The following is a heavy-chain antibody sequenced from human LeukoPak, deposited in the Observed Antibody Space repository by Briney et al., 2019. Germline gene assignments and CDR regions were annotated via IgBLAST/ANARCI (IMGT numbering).Heavy chain of an antibody. CDR3: ARVSPTLCFDY. V-gene: IGHV4-30-2*01. Sequence: SQTLSLTCTVSGGSISSGGYYWSWIRQPPGKGLEWIGNIYHSGSTYYNPSLKSRVTISVDTSKNQFSLKLTSVTAADTAVYYCARVSPTLCFDYWGQGTLVTVSS. J-gene: IGHJ4*02. CDR2: IYHSGST. CDR1: GGSISSGGYY.